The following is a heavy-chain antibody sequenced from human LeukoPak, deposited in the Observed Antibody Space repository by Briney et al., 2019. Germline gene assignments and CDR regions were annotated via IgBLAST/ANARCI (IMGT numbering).Heavy chain of an antibody. CDR1: GYTFTSYA. CDR3: ARILRIAAAGGVVAFDI. CDR2: INAGNGNT. J-gene: IGHJ3*02. V-gene: IGHV1-3*01. Sequence: ASVKVSCKASGYTFTSYAMHWVRPAPGQRLEWMGWINAGNGNTKYSQKFQGRVTITRDTSASTAYMELSSLRSEDTAVYYCARILRIAAAGGVVAFDIWGQGTMVTVSS. D-gene: IGHD6-13*01.